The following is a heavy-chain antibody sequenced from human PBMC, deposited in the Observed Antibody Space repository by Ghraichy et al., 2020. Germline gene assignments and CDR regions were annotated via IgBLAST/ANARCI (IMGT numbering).Heavy chain of an antibody. CDR1: GFTFSSYS. J-gene: IGHJ6*02. Sequence: GSLRLSCAASGFTFSSYSMNWVRQAPGKGLEWVSSISSSSSYIYYADSVKGRFTISRDNAKNSLYLQMNSLRAEDTAVYYCARDPYYYDSSGYYPYYYYGMDVWGQGTTVTVSS. V-gene: IGHV3-21*01. D-gene: IGHD3-22*01. CDR2: ISSSSSYI. CDR3: ARDPYYYDSSGYYPYYYYGMDV.